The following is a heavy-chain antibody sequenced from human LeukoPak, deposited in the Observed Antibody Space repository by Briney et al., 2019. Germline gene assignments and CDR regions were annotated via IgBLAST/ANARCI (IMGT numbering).Heavy chain of an antibody. CDR3: AREAGLWFGELSGNWFDP. V-gene: IGHV1-2*02. CDR2: INPNSGGT. CDR1: GYTFTGYY. Sequence: ASVKVSCKASGYTFTGYYMHWVRQAPGQGLEWMGWINPNSGGTNYAQKFQGRVTMTRDTSTSTAYMELSRLRSDDTAVYYCAREAGLWFGELSGNWFDPWGQGTLVTVSS. D-gene: IGHD3-10*01. J-gene: IGHJ5*02.